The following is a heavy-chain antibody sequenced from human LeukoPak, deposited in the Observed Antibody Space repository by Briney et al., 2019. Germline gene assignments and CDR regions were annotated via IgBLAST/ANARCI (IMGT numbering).Heavy chain of an antibody. Sequence: ASVKVSCKASGYTFTGYGISWVRQAPGQGLEWMGRIIPIFGTANYAQKFQGRVTITTDESTSTAYMELSSLRSEDTAVYYCARIMVDDYGDNGLSWGQGTLVTVSS. CDR2: IIPIFGTA. CDR3: ARIMVDDYGDNGLS. V-gene: IGHV1-69*05. J-gene: IGHJ5*02. D-gene: IGHD4-17*01. CDR1: GYTFTGYG.